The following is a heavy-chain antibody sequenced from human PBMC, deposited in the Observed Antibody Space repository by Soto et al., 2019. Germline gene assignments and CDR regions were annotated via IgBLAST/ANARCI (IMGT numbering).Heavy chain of an antibody. D-gene: IGHD3-10*01. CDR1: GGSICSGGYS. CDR2: VKNSGST. CDR3: ARKYLPYYGSGSPYGMDV. V-gene: IGHV4-61*03. J-gene: IGHJ6*02. Sequence: SETLSLTCTVSGGSICSGGYSWSWIRQPPGKGLEWIGEVKNSGSTNYNTTLKSGATISVNTSKNHYTLKLSSVTTAETTRNNGARKYLPYYGSGSPYGMDVWGQGTTVNVSS.